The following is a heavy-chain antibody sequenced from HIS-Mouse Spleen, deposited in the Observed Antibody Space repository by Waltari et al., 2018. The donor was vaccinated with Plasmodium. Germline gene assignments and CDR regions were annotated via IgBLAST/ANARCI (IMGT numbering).Heavy chain of an antibody. V-gene: IGHV3-13*01. CDR1: GFPFSRCD. D-gene: IGHD1-1*01. Sequence: EVQLVESGGGLVQPGGSLRLPCPASGFPFSRCDLHWVRQATAKGLEWGSAIGTAGETYYPGSVKGRFTISRENAKNSLYLQMNSLRAGDTAVYYCARGRWNHAFDIWGQGTMVTVSS. J-gene: IGHJ3*02. CDR3: ARGRWNHAFDI. CDR2: IGTAGET.